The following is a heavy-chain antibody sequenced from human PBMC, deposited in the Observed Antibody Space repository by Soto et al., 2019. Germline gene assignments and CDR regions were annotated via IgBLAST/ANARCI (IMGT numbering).Heavy chain of an antibody. CDR3: ARGSRSITVDY. CDR2: IIPILGIA. J-gene: IGHJ4*02. Sequence: SVKVSCKASGGTFSSYTISWVRQAPGQGLEWMGRIIPILGIANYAQKFQGRVTITADKSTSTAYMELSSLRSEDTAVYYCARGSRSITVDYWGQGTLVPVSS. V-gene: IGHV1-69*02. D-gene: IGHD1-20*01. CDR1: GGTFSSYT.